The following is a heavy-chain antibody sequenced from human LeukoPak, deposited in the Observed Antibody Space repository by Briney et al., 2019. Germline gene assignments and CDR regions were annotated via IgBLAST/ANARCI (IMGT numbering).Heavy chain of an antibody. D-gene: IGHD3-22*01. J-gene: IGHJ5*02. CDR3: ARRHSGYVNWFDP. CDR1: GGSISSSSYY. V-gene: IGHV4-39*01. Sequence: PSETLSLTCTVSGGSISSSSYYWGWIRQPPGKGLEWIGSIYYSGSTYYNPSLKSRVTISVDTSKNQFSLKLSSVTAADTAVYYCARRHSGYVNWFDPGAREPWSPSPQ. CDR2: IYYSGST.